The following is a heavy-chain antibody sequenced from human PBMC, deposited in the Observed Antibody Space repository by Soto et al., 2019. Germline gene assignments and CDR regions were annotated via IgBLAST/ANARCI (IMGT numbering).Heavy chain of an antibody. Sequence: QVQLVESGGGVVQPGRSLRVSCTASGFTISSYGMHWVRQAPGKGLEWVAVISYDGSNKYYADSVKGRFTISRDDSKNTLYLQMNSLRAEDTAVYYCARRGGLVDPYYFYYYMDVWGKGTTVTVSS. CDR3: ARRGGLVDPYYFYYYMDV. CDR1: GFTISSYG. D-gene: IGHD6-19*01. J-gene: IGHJ6*03. V-gene: IGHV3-30*03. CDR2: ISYDGSNK.